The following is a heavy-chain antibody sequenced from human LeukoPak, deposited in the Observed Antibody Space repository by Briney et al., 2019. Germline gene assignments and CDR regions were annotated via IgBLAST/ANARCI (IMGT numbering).Heavy chain of an antibody. CDR2: IYHSGST. CDR3: ARARTGSSSPFDY. D-gene: IGHD6-6*01. Sequence: SETLSLTCAVSGGSISSGGYSWSWIRQPPGKGLEWIGYIYHSGSTYYNPSLNSRVTISVDRSKNQFSLKLSSVTAADTAVYYCARARTGSSSPFDYWGQGTLVTVSS. V-gene: IGHV4-30-2*01. CDR1: GGSISSGGYS. J-gene: IGHJ4*02.